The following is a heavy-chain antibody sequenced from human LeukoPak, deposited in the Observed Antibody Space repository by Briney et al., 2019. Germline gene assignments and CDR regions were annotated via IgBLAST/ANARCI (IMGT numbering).Heavy chain of an antibody. D-gene: IGHD4-17*01. CDR1: GFTFSSYG. J-gene: IGHJ2*01. CDR3: ARDDHDYGDHEVSWYFDL. CDR2: IWYDGNNK. V-gene: IGHV3-33*01. Sequence: GGSLRLSCAASGFTFSSYGMHWVRQAPGKGLEWVAVIWYDGNNKYYADSVKGRFTISRDNSKNTLYLQMNSLRAEDTAVYYCARDDHDYGDHEVSWYFDLWGRGTLVTVSS.